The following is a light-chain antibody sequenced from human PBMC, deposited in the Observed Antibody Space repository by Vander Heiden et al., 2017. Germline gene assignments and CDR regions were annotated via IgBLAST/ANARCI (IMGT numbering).Light chain of an antibody. CDR2: DAS. J-gene: IGKJ1*01. CDR1: QSSTSW. Sequence: IQMTQSPSTPPASVGDRVTITCRASQSSTSWLAWYQQKPGKAPKLLIYDASNLQSGVPSRFSGSGSGTDFSLTISSLQPDDFATYYCQQYSIDSPTFGQGTKVEI. V-gene: IGKV1-5*01. CDR3: QQYSIDSPT.